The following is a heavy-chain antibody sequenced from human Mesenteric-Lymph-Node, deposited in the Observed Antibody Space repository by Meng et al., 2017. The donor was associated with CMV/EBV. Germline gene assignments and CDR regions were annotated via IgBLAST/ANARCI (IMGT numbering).Heavy chain of an antibody. J-gene: IGHJ4*02. V-gene: IGHV1-2*02. CDR2: INPDSGGT. D-gene: IGHD2-21*01. CDR1: GHTFTGYY. Sequence: ASVKVSCKASGHTFTGYYMHWVRQAPGQGLEWMGWINPDSGGTNHAQKFQGRVTMTRDTSISTAYMEVTRLTSDDTAVYYCARGGDRGEEDFWGQGTLVTVSS. CDR3: ARGGDRGEEDF.